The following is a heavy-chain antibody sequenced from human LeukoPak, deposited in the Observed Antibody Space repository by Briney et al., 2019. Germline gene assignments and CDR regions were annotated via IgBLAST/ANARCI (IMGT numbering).Heavy chain of an antibody. J-gene: IGHJ6*02. CDR3: ARSHRIGEEGDVLRYFDWLLFYYGMDV. D-gene: IGHD3-9*01. CDR2: IILILGIA. CDR1: GGTLSSYA. Sequence: SLRVSCTPSGGTLSSYAISWVRQAPGQGLEWMGRIILILGIANYTQTFQGRVTITADKSTSTAYMELSSLRSEDTAVYYCARSHRIGEEGDVLRYFDWLLFYYGMDVWGQGTTVTVSS. V-gene: IGHV1-69*04.